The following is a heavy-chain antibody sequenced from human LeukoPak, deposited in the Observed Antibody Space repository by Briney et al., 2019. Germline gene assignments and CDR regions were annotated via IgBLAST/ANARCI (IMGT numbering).Heavy chain of an antibody. J-gene: IGHJ6*03. Sequence: GGSLRLSCAASVFTFSSYGMHWVRQAPGKGLEWVAVIWYDGSDKYYADSVKGRFTISRDNSKNTLYLQMNGLRSEDTAVYYCAKNYNYYYMDVWGKGTTVTVSS. CDR2: IWYDGSDK. CDR1: VFTFSSYG. CDR3: AKNYNYYYMDV. V-gene: IGHV3-30*02.